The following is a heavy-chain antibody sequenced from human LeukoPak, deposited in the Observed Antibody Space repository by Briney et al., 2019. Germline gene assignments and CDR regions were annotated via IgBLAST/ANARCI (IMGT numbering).Heavy chain of an antibody. CDR1: GFSLTSDRVG. Sequence: SGPTLVKPPQTLTLTFNFSGFSLTSDRVGVGWIRQPPGKALEWLAIIYWDDDKRYRQSLNNRLTITKDTSKNHVVLTITNVGPDDTATYYCAHGSTNIWLYYYDSWGPGTLVTVSS. V-gene: IGHV2-5*02. CDR3: AHGSTNIWLYYYDS. CDR2: IYWDDDK. D-gene: IGHD3-9*01. J-gene: IGHJ4*02.